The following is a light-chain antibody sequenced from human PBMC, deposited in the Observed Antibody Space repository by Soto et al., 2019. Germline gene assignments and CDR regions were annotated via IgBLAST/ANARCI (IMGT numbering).Light chain of an antibody. CDR3: LQDYNYPRT. V-gene: IGKV1-6*01. J-gene: IGKJ1*01. CDR2: AAS. CDR1: QDIKNE. Sequence: AIQMTQSPSSLSASVGDRVIITCRASQDIKNELGWYRQRPGKAPKLLIYAASTLESGVPSRFSASGSGTDFTLTITSLRPEDVATYYCLQDYNYPRTFGQGTKVEIK.